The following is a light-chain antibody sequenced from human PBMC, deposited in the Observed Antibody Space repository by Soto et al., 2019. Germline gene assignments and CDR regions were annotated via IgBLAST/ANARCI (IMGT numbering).Light chain of an antibody. CDR3: QQSYSSPPT. Sequence: DSHMTHSASSLSASVEDRVIITCRASQSISNHLNWYQQKPGKAPKLLIFAASSLQSGVPSRFSGSRSGPDFTLTISSLQPEDFATYYCQQSYSSPPTFGQGTKVDIK. CDR1: QSISNH. J-gene: IGKJ1*01. CDR2: AAS. V-gene: IGKV1-39*01.